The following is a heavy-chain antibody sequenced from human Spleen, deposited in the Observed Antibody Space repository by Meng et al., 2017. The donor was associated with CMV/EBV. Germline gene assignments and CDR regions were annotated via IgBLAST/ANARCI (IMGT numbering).Heavy chain of an antibody. CDR3: VYGGYYFDY. V-gene: IGHV3-30*04. J-gene: IGHJ4*02. Sequence: GGSLRLSCVGSGYSFGNYAMHWVRQAPGKGLEWVAVISYDGDKKFYTDSVKGRFTISRDNAKNSLYLQMNSLRAEDTAVYYCVYGGYYFDYWGQGTLVTVSS. CDR2: ISYDGDKK. D-gene: IGHD4-17*01. CDR1: GYSFGNYA.